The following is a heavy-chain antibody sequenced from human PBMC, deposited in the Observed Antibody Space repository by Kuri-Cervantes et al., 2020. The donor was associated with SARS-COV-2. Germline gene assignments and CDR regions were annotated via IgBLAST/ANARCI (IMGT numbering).Heavy chain of an antibody. J-gene: IGHJ4*02. D-gene: IGHD2-2*01. CDR3: ARGVVVVPAAVIFFDY. CDR1: GASISSYY. V-gene: IGHV4-59*01. Sequence: SETLSLTCTVSGASISSYYWSWIRQPPGKGLGWIGYTYYSGSTNYNPSLKSPFTIPVDTSKNQFSLKLSSVTAADTAVYSCARGVVVVPAAVIFFDYWGQGTLVTVSS. CDR2: TYYSGST.